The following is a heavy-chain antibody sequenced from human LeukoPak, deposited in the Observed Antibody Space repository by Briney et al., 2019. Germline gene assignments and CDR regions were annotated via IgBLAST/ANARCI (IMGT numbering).Heavy chain of an antibody. CDR2: ISGSGGST. D-gene: IGHD1-26*01. V-gene: IGHV3-23*01. CDR3: ARLSGSYGTRRRGRNYFDY. J-gene: IGHJ4*02. Sequence: PGGSLRLSCAASGFTFSTYAMSWVRQAPGKGLEWVSAISGSGGSTYYTDSVKGRFTISRDNSKNTLYLQMNSLRAEDTAVYYCARLSGSYGTRRRGRNYFDYWGQGTLVTVSS. CDR1: GFTFSTYA.